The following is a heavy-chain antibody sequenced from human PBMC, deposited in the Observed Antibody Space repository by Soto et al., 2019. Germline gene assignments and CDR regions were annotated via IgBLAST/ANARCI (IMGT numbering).Heavy chain of an antibody. J-gene: IGHJ6*02. Sequence: GGSLRLSCAASGFTFSSYGMHWVRQAPGKGLEWVAVISYDGSNKYYADSVKGRFTISRDNSKNTLYLQMNSLRAEDTAVYYCAKDTGYSSGWYAPYYYYYGMDVWGQGTTVTVYS. V-gene: IGHV3-30*18. CDR3: AKDTGYSSGWYAPYYYYYGMDV. CDR1: GFTFSSYG. D-gene: IGHD6-19*01. CDR2: ISYDGSNK.